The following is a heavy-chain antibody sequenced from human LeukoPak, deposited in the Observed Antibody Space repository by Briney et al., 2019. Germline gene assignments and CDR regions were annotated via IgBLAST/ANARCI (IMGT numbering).Heavy chain of an antibody. D-gene: IGHD1-14*01. Sequence: ASVKVSCKASGYTFTGYYMHWVRQAPGQGLEWMGRINPNSGGTNYAQKFQGRVTMTRDTSISTAYMELSRLRSDDTAVYYCARKKAAPGEGYHYYMDVWGKGTTVTVSS. V-gene: IGHV1-2*06. CDR3: ARKKAAPGEGYHYYMDV. CDR1: GYTFTGYY. J-gene: IGHJ6*03. CDR2: INPNSGGT.